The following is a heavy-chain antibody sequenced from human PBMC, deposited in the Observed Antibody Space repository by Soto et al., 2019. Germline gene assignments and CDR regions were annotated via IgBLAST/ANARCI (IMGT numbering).Heavy chain of an antibody. Sequence: GGSLRLSCAASGFTFSNAWMNWVRQAPGKGLEWVGRIKSKTDGGTTDYAAPVKGRFTISRDDSKNTLYLQMNSLKTEDTAVYYCTTVYDYVWGNEVDYWGQGTLVTVSS. CDR2: IKSKTDGGTT. J-gene: IGHJ4*02. CDR3: TTVYDYVWGNEVDY. V-gene: IGHV3-15*07. D-gene: IGHD3-16*01. CDR1: GFTFSNAW.